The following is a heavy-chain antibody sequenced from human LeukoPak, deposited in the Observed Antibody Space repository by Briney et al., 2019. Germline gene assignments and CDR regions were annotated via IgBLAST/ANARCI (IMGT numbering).Heavy chain of an antibody. J-gene: IGHJ4*02. CDR1: GFTFSSFS. Sequence: GGSLRLSCAASGFTFSSFSMNWVRQAPGKGLEWVSYISSGSSTIYYADSVKGRFTISRDNAKDSLYLQMNSLRAEDTAVYYCARDYDFWSGYYTGIFDYWGQGTLVTVSS. D-gene: IGHD3-3*01. V-gene: IGHV3-48*01. CDR2: ISSGSSTI. CDR3: ARDYDFWSGYYTGIFDY.